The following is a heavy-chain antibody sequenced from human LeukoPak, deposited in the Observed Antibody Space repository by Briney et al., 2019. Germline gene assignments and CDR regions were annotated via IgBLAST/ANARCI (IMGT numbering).Heavy chain of an antibody. CDR3: ARPRVERYSDRSGSFDY. Sequence: ASVKVSCKASGYTFTSYYMHWVRQAPGQGLEWMGIINPSAGSTTYAQKFQGRVTMTRDTSTSTVYMELSSLRSDDTAVYYCARPRVERYSDRSGSFDYWGQGTLVTVSS. J-gene: IGHJ4*02. D-gene: IGHD3-22*01. V-gene: IGHV1-46*01. CDR2: INPSAGST. CDR1: GYTFTSYY.